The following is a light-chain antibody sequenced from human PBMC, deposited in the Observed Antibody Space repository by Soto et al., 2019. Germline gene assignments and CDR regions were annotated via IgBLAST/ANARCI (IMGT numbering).Light chain of an antibody. J-gene: IGKJ2*01. Sequence: DIQMTQSPSTLSASVGDRVTITCRASQSISNWLAWYQQKPGKAPKLLIFKASNLESGVPSRFSGSGSGTEFTLTISSLQPDDFATYYCQQYKTYSHTFGQGTKWIS. V-gene: IGKV1-5*03. CDR2: KAS. CDR1: QSISNW. CDR3: QQYKTYSHT.